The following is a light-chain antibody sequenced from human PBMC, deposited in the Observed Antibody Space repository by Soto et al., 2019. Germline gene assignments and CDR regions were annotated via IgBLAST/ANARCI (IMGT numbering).Light chain of an antibody. Sequence: QSALTQPPSASGSPGQSVTISCTGTSSDVGGYNYVSWYQQHPGKAPKLMIYEVNKRPSGVPDRFSGSKSGNTASLTVSGLQAEDEADYYCSSYAGINNFGVFGTGTKLTVL. J-gene: IGLJ1*01. CDR2: EVN. CDR1: SSDVGGYNY. V-gene: IGLV2-8*01. CDR3: SSYAGINNFGV.